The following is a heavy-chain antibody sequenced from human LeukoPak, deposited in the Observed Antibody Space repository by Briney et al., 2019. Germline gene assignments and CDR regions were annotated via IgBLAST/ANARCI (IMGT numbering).Heavy chain of an antibody. CDR3: TKYRWFGEFTLWGDYDY. J-gene: IGHJ4*02. CDR1: EFTFSSYA. Sequence: GGSLRLSCAASEFTFSSYAMSWVRQAPGKGLEWVSAISGSGGSTYYADSVKGRFTISRDNSKNTLYLQMNSLRAEDTAVYYCTKYRWFGEFTLWGDYDYWGQGTLVTVSS. D-gene: IGHD3-10*01. CDR2: ISGSGGST. V-gene: IGHV3-23*01.